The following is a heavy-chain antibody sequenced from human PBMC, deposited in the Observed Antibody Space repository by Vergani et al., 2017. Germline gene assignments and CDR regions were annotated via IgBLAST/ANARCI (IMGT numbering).Heavy chain of an antibody. CDR2: ISSGSSYM. Sequence: EVQLVESGGGLVQPGGSLRLSCAASGFTFSSYSMNWVRQAPGKGLEWVSYISSGSSYMYYADSVKGRFTISRDNAKNALYLQMNSLRAEDTAVYYCARDYNKNYGRSPIGYWGQGTLVTVSS. CDR3: ARDYNKNYGRSPIGY. V-gene: IGHV3-21*05. D-gene: IGHD1-7*01. CDR1: GFTFSSYS. J-gene: IGHJ4*02.